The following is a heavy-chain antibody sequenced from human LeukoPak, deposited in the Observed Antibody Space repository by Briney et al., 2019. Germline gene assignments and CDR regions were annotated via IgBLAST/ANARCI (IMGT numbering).Heavy chain of an antibody. CDR1: GFTVSSSY. D-gene: IGHD1/OR15-1a*01. CDR2: IYDGGST. V-gene: IGHV3-53*01. Sequence: GGSLRLSCAVSGFTVSSSYMNWVRQAPGKGLEWVSVIYDGGSTYYADSVKGRFTISRDNSKNTLDLQMNSLRAEDTAVYYCAKGGNNGGTFDYWGQGTLVTVSS. J-gene: IGHJ4*02. CDR3: AKGGNNGGTFDY.